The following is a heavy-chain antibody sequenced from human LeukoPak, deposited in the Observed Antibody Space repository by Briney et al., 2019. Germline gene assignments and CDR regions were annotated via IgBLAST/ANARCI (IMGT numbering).Heavy chain of an antibody. CDR2: TYYRSKWYN. CDR3: ARGGEGSGWVFPTLYIDY. CDR1: GDSVSSNSAA. V-gene: IGHV6-1*01. J-gene: IGHJ4*02. Sequence: SQTLSLTCAISGDSVSSNSAAWNWIRQSPSRGLEWLGRTYYRSKWYNDYAVSVKSRITINPDTSKNQFSLQLNSVTPEDTAVYYCARGGEGSGWVFPTLYIDYWGQGTLVTVSS. D-gene: IGHD6-19*01.